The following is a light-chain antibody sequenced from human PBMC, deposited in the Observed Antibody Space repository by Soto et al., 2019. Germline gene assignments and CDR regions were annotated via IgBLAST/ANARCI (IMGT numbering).Light chain of an antibody. CDR1: SSDVGGYNY. J-gene: IGLJ2*01. CDR3: SSYTSSRTLV. CDR2: EVS. Sequence: QSALTQPASVSGSPGQSITISCTGTSSDVGGYNYVSWYHQHPGKPPKLMIYEVSNRPSGVSNRFSGSKSGNTASLTISGLQAEDEADYYCSSYTSSRTLVFGGGTKLTVL. V-gene: IGLV2-14*01.